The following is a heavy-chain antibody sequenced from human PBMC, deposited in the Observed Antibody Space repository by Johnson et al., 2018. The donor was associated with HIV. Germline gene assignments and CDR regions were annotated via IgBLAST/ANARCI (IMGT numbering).Heavy chain of an antibody. D-gene: IGHD1-1*01. CDR2: ISYDGSNK. Sequence: VQLVESGGGVVQPGRSLRLSCAASGFTFSSYGMHWVRQAPGTGLEWVAVISYDGSNKDYADSVKGRFTISRDNSKNTLYLQINSLRAEDTAVYYCAGGVNVAFDIWGPGTVVTVSS. CDR3: AGGVNVAFDI. J-gene: IGHJ3*02. V-gene: IGHV3-30*03. CDR1: GFTFSSYG.